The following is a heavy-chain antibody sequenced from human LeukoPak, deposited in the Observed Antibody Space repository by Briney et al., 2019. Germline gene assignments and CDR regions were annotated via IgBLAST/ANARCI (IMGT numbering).Heavy chain of an antibody. CDR3: ARIEYITAGMYYFDY. Sequence: GESLKISCKGSGYSFTSYWIGWGRQMPGKGLEWMGIIYPGDSDTRYSPSFQGQVTISADKSISTAYLQWSSLKASDTAMYYCARIEYITAGMYYFDYWGQGTLVTVSS. CDR2: IYPGDSDT. V-gene: IGHV5-51*01. J-gene: IGHJ4*02. D-gene: IGHD3-3*01. CDR1: GYSFTSYW.